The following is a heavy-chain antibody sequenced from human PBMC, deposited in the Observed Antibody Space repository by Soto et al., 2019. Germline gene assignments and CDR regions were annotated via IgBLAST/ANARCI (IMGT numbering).Heavy chain of an antibody. V-gene: IGHV3-11*01. Sequence: XGSLRLSCAASGFTLSDYYMSWIRQAPGKGLEWVSYISSSGSTIYYADSVKGRFTISRDNAKNSLYLQMNSLRAEDTAVYYCARVHRSTVTTCYFDYWGQGTLVTVSS. CDR1: GFTLSDYY. J-gene: IGHJ4*02. CDR2: ISSSGSTI. CDR3: ARVHRSTVTTCYFDY. D-gene: IGHD4-17*01.